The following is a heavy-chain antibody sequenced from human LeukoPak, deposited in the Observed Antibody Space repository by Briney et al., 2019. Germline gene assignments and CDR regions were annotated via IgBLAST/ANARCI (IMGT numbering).Heavy chain of an antibody. Sequence: ASVKVSCKASGYTFSGYYMHWVRQAPGQGLEWMGWINPDSGGTNYAQKFQGRVTMTRDTSISTAYMELSRLRYDDTAMYYCARDRSRWYYFAFVIWGKGTMITV. V-gene: IGHV1-2*02. CDR2: INPDSGGT. CDR1: GYTFSGYY. CDR3: ARDRSRWYYFAFVI. D-gene: IGHD6-13*01. J-gene: IGHJ3*02.